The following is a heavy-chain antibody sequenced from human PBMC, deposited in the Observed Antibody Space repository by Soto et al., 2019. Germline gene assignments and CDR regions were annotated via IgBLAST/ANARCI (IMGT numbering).Heavy chain of an antibody. CDR2: INPILGTP. CDR3: ARGLGDSSGYFYFDS. D-gene: IGHD3-22*01. J-gene: IGHJ4*02. V-gene: IGHV1-69*01. Sequence: QVQLVQSGAEVKKPGSSVNVSCQASGGIFRSFAMTWLRQAPGQGLEWLGGINPILGTPNYAQNFRVRLTIVADESTSTAYMLLSSLRSDDTALYFCARGLGDSSGYFYFDSWGQGTLVTVSS. CDR1: GGIFRSFA.